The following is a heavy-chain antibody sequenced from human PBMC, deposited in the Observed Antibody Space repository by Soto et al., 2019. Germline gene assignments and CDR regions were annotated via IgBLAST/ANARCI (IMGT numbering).Heavy chain of an antibody. Sequence: QVQLVQSGAEVKMPGASVNVSCKASGGTFSTYTFSWVRQAPGQGLEWMGRIIPALNIAKKAQKFQGRVTITADKSTSTAYMELSSLGSEDTAVYYCARDGDIAIVPAATDYNYYYMDVWGKGTTVTVSS. J-gene: IGHJ6*03. CDR1: GGTFSTYT. D-gene: IGHD2-2*01. V-gene: IGHV1-69*08. CDR2: IIPALNIA. CDR3: ARDGDIAIVPAATDYNYYYMDV.